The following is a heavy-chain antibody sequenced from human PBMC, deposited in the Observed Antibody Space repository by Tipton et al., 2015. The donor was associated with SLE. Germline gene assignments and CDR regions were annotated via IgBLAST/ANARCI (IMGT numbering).Heavy chain of an antibody. D-gene: IGHD1-26*01. Sequence: TLSLTCAVYGGSFSGYYWSWIRQPPGKGLEWIGEINHSRSTNYNPSLKSRVTISVDTSKNQFSLKLSSVTAADTAVYYCARRKWELGYWGQGTLVTVSS. J-gene: IGHJ4*02. CDR1: GGSFSGYY. CDR2: INHSRST. CDR3: ARRKWELGY. V-gene: IGHV4-34*01.